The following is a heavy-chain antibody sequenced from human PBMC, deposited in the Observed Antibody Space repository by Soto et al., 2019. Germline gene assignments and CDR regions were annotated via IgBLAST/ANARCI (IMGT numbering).Heavy chain of an antibody. V-gene: IGHV4-34*01. J-gene: IGHJ5*02. Sequence: SETLSLTCDVYGGSFRGFCWSWIRQPPGKGLEWSGEINHSGSTNYNPSCKSRVTMSVDTSKNQFSLKLRSVTAAGTAVYYCARGWFDPWGQGTLVTVSS. CDR1: GGSFRGFC. CDR3: ARGWFDP. CDR2: INHSGST.